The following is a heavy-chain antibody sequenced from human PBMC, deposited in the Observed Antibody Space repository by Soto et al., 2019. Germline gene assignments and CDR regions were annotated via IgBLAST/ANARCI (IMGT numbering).Heavy chain of an antibody. CDR1: GFTFDDYA. J-gene: IGHJ4*02. V-gene: IGHV3-9*01. CDR2: ISWNSGSI. Sequence: GGSLRLSCAASGFTFDDYAMHWVRQAPGKGLEWVSGISWNSGSIGYADSVKGRFTISRDNAKNSLYLQMNSLRAEDTALYYCARAGGPAAIHPNKYYFDYWGQGTLVTVSS. D-gene: IGHD2-2*01. CDR3: ARAGGPAAIHPNKYYFDY.